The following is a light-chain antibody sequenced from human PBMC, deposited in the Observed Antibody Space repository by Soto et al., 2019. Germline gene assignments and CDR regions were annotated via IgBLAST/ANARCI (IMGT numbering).Light chain of an antibody. Sequence: EVVLTQSPATLSLSPGARATLSCRASQTVPSYLAWYQQKPGQSPRLLIYHISNRATGIPARFSGSGSGTDFTLTISSLEPEDSASYFCQQRSTWLRNTFGQGPKLEI. CDR2: HIS. CDR3: QQRSTWLRNT. CDR1: QTVPSY. J-gene: IGKJ2*01. V-gene: IGKV3-11*01.